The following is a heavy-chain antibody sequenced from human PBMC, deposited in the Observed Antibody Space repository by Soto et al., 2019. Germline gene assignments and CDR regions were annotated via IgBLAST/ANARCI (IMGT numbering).Heavy chain of an antibody. D-gene: IGHD3-22*01. CDR3: ARDIHYYDSSGYLRLDY. J-gene: IGHJ4*02. V-gene: IGHV1-18*01. CDR2: ISAYNGNT. CDR1: GYTFTSYG. Sequence: QVQLVQSGAEVKKPGASVKVSCKASGYTFTSYGISWVRQAPGQGLEWMGWISAYNGNTNYAQKLQGRVTMTTDTSTNTAYMELRSLRSDDTAVYYCARDIHYYDSSGYLRLDYWGQGTLVTVSS.